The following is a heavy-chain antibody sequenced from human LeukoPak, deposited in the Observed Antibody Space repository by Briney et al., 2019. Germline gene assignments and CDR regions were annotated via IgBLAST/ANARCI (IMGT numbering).Heavy chain of an antibody. CDR2: ILVAGDT. Sequence: GGSLRLSCAASGFAFSNFDMHWVRQSTGKGLEWVAGILVAGDTHYAGSVKGRFTISRENVKSSVYLQMNSLRDGDTAVYYCARSLIPGRWYFDLWGRGTLVTVSS. V-gene: IGHV3-13*01. CDR1: GFAFSNFD. D-gene: IGHD3-16*01. J-gene: IGHJ2*01. CDR3: ARSLIPGRWYFDL.